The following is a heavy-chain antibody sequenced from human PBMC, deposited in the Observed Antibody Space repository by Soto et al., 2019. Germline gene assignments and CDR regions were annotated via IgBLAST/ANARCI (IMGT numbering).Heavy chain of an antibody. J-gene: IGHJ5*02. CDR2: MYPSGSS. CDR3: AREGFDHRTDL. V-gene: IGHV4-34*01. CDR1: GGSFSGYY. Sequence: PSETLSLTCAVYGGSFSGYYWSWIRQPPGKGLEWIGEMYPSGSSNYNPSLNSRVTISLDTSKNHFSLKLTSLTAADTAMYYCAREGFDHRTDLWGQGLQVTVSS.